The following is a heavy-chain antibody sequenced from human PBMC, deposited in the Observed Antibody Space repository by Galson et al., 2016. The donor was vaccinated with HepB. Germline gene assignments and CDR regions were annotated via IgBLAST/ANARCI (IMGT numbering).Heavy chain of an antibody. CDR3: ARDGRAAGTGFDF. CDR1: GFTFSDYY. J-gene: IGHJ4*02. D-gene: IGHD6-13*01. Sequence: SLRLSCAASGFTFSDYYMSWIRQAPGKGLEWISYINWSGTTIKYADSVKGRFTISRDNAKNSLYLQMNSLRAEDTAVYYCARDGRAAGTGFDFWGQGTLATVSS. V-gene: IGHV3-11*01. CDR2: INWSGTTI.